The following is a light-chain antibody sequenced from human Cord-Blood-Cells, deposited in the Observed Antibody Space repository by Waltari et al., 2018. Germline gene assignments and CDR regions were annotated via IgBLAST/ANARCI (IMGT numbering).Light chain of an antibody. V-gene: IGKV1-33*01. Sequence: DIQMTQSPSSLSASVGDRVTITCQASQDISNYLNWYQQKPGKAPKLLIYDASNLETGVPSRFSGSGSGTDFTFTISSLQPEDIATYYCQQYDNLPLTFGGGTEVAIK. CDR1: QDISNY. J-gene: IGKJ4*01. CDR3: QQYDNLPLT. CDR2: DAS.